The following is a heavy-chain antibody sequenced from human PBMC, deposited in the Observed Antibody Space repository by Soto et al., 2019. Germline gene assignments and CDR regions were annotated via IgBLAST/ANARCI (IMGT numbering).Heavy chain of an antibody. D-gene: IGHD1-1*01. CDR3: ARDTGSTGTTLYYFDY. J-gene: IGHJ4*02. Sequence: GGSLRLSCADSGFTFTDYGMHWVRQAPGKGLEWVAVISYDGSNKYYADSVKGRFTISRDNSKNTLYLQMNSLRAEDTAVYYCARDTGSTGTTLYYFDYWGQGTLVTVSS. CDR2: ISYDGSNK. V-gene: IGHV3-30*03. CDR1: GFTFTDYG.